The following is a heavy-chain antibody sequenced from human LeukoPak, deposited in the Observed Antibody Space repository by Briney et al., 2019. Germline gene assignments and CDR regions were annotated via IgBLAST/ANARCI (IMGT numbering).Heavy chain of an antibody. CDR2: VSGSGGST. V-gene: IGHV3-23*01. D-gene: IGHD3-22*01. CDR3: AKTHGYFDQ. CDR1: GFTFNSYA. Sequence: GGSLRLSCAASGFTFNSYAMTWVRQAPGKGLEWVSAVSGSGGSTYYPDSVEGRFTISRDNSKNTLFLQMNSLRVEDAAMYYCAKTHGYFDQWGQGTLVAVSS. J-gene: IGHJ4*02.